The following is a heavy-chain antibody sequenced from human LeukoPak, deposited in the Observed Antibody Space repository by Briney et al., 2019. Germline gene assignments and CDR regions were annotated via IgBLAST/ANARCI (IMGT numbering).Heavy chain of an antibody. Sequence: SETLSLTCAVYGGSFSGYYWSWIRQPPGKRLEWIGEIDQSGSTNYNPSLKGRVTITIDTSKNQFSLKVISVTAADTAVYYCAINDGSGSYYKSDYWGQGTLVTVSS. V-gene: IGHV4-34*01. CDR2: IDQSGST. CDR1: GGSFSGYY. D-gene: IGHD3-10*01. J-gene: IGHJ4*02. CDR3: AINDGSGSYYKSDY.